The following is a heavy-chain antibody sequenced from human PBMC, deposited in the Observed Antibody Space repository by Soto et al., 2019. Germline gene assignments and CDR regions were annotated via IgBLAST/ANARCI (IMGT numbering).Heavy chain of an antibody. Sequence: SETLSLTCTVSGVSSNSAAWNWIRQSPSRGLEWLGRTYYRSKWYNDYAVSVKSRITINPDTSKNQFSLQLNSVTPEDTAVYYCARGNCSSTSCHPYYYYYMDVWGKGTTVTVSS. V-gene: IGHV6-1*01. CDR3: ARGNCSSTSCHPYYYYYMDV. CDR1: GVSSNSAA. D-gene: IGHD2-2*01. CDR2: TYYRSKWYN. J-gene: IGHJ6*03.